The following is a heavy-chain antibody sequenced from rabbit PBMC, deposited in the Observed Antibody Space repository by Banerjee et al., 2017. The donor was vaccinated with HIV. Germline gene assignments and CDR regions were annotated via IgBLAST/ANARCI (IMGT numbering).Heavy chain of an antibody. J-gene: IGHJ3*01. CDR2: IDPVFGST. D-gene: IGHD6-1*01. Sequence: QLKESGGGLVQPGGSLKLSCKGSGFDFSSHYMSWVRQAPGKGLEWIGYIDPVFGSTHYASGVNGRFTVSSHNAQNTLYLQLNRLTVADTATYFCARGNYYSYAYTGYAYEGYGLWGQGTLVTVS. V-gene: IGHV1S7*01. CDR1: GFDFSSHY. CDR3: ARGNYYSYAYTGYAYEGYGL.